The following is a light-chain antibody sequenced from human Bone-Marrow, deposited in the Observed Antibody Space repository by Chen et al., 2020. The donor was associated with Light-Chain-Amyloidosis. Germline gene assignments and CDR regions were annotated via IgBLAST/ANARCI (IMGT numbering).Light chain of an antibody. CDR1: KVSSKY. CDR3: QVWDRSSDRPV. Sequence: SYELTQSTSVSVSPGQTASITCSGDKVSSKYVFWYQQKPGQAPVMVIYQTTQRPAGIPERLSGSNSGNTATLTISRVEAGDEADYYCQVWDRSSDRPVFGGGTKLTVL. J-gene: IGLJ3*02. V-gene: IGLV3-1*01. CDR2: QTT.